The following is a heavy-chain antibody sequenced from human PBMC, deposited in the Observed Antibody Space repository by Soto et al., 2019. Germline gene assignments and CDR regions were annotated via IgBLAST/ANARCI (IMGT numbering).Heavy chain of an antibody. CDR2: IYYSGST. J-gene: IGHJ4*02. Sequence: SETLSLTCTVSGGSISSGGYYWSWIRQHPGKGLEWIGYIYYSGSTYYNPSLKSRVTISVDTSKNQFSLKLSSVTAADTAVYYCAGVRGALYYFDYWGQGTLVTVSS. CDR3: AGVRGALYYFDY. CDR1: GGSISSGGYY. V-gene: IGHV4-31*03. D-gene: IGHD3-10*01.